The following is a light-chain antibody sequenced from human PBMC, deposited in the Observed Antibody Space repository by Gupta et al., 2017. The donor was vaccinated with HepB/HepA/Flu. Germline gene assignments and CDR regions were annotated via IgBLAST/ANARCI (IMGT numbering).Light chain of an antibody. CDR2: KAS. CDR1: QSISSW. J-gene: IGKJ1*01. V-gene: IGKV1-5*03. CDR3: QQYNDCSWT. Sequence: DIQMSQSPSTLSASVGDRVTITCRATQSISSWLAWYQQKPGKAPKVLIYKASNLESGVPSRFSGSGSGTEFTLTISSLQPDDFATYYCQQYNDCSWTFGQGTKVEI.